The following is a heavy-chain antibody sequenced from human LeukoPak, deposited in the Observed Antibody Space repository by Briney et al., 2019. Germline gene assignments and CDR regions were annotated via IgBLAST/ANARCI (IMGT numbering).Heavy chain of an antibody. V-gene: IGHV1-8*01. CDR1: GYTFTSFD. D-gene: IGHD3-3*01. Sequence: VASLKVSCKASGYTFTSFDINWGRQATGEGLEWVVWMNPNSGNTGYAQKFQGRVTMTRNTSISTAYMELSSLRSEDTAVYYCARGMTTYYDFWSGRNYYYYGMDVWGQGTTVTVSS. CDR2: MNPNSGNT. CDR3: ARGMTTYYDFWSGRNYYYYGMDV. J-gene: IGHJ6*02.